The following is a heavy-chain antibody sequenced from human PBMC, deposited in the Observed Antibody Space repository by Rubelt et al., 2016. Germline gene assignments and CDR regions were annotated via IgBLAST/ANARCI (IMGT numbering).Heavy chain of an antibody. V-gene: IGHV1-46*01. CDR3: ATGVSGSGPERFDY. CDR1: GYTSTSSY. Sequence: QAQLVQSGAEVKKPGASVKVSCKASGYTSTSSYIHWVRQAPGQGLEWMGIIHPSGGSTRYAQQFQYRVTINRDTSTSTVYMELSSLRAEDTAVYFCATGVSGSGPERFDYWGQGTLVTVSS. D-gene: IGHD2-15*01. J-gene: IGHJ4*02. CDR2: IHPSGGST.